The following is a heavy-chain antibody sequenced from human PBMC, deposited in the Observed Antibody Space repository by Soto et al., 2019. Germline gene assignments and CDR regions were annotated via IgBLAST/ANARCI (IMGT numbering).Heavy chain of an antibody. Sequence: PSPTFIFSCGSLSRNYFYLGRVRQHPGKGLEWIGYIYYSGNTYYNPSLKSRVTILVDTSKNQFSLKVSSVTAADTAVYYCARDLGGWPDYWGQGTLVTVSS. CDR2: IYYSGNT. CDR1: CGSLSRNYFY. D-gene: IGHD2-15*01. CDR3: ARDLGGWPDY. V-gene: IGHV4-31*03. J-gene: IGHJ4*02.